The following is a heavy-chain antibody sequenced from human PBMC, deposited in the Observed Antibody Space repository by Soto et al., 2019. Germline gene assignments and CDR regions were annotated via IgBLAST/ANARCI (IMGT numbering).Heavy chain of an antibody. V-gene: IGHV1-18*01. CDR1: GYTFTNYG. J-gene: IGHJ4*02. D-gene: IGHD6-13*01. CDR2: INPYNGNT. Sequence: QVQLVQSGAEVKKPGASVKVSCKASGYTFTNYGISWVRQAPGQGLEWMGWINPYNGNTNYGQKLQGRVTMTTVTSTSTAYMELRSLRSDATAVYYCASRLAAAELVWGQGTLVTVSS. CDR3: ASRLAAAELV.